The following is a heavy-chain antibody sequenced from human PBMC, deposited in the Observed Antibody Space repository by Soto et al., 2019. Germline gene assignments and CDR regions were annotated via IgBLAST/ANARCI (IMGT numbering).Heavy chain of an antibody. CDR2: INPNSGGT. V-gene: IGHV1-2*04. J-gene: IGHJ6*02. CDR3: ARGYYGSGSNVYYYYGMDV. Sequence: ASVKVSCKASGGTFSSYTISWVRQAPGQGLEWMGRINPNSGGTNYAQKFQGWVTMTRDTSISTAYMELSRLRSDDTAVYYCARGYYGSGSNVYYYYGMDVWGQGTTVTVSS. D-gene: IGHD3-10*01. CDR1: GGTFSSYT.